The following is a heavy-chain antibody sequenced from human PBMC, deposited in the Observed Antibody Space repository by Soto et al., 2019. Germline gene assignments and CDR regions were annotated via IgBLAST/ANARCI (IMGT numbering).Heavy chain of an antibody. CDR2: IYYSGST. V-gene: IGHV4-59*08. CDR3: ARGWYGFWSGYLTLGNWFDP. CDR1: GGSTSSYY. D-gene: IGHD3-3*01. Sequence: SETLSLTCTVSGGSTSSYYWSWIRQPPGKGLEWIGYIYYSGSTNYNPSLKSRVTISVDTSKNQFSLKLSSVTAADTAVYYCARGWYGFWSGYLTLGNWFDPWGQGTLVTVSS. J-gene: IGHJ5*02.